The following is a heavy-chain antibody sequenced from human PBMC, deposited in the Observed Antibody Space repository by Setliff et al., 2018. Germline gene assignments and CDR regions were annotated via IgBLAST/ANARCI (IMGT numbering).Heavy chain of an antibody. CDR2: IYHSGST. D-gene: IGHD3-3*01. J-gene: IGHJ4*02. V-gene: IGHV4-4*02. Sequence: PSETLSLTCAVSGGSISSSNWWSWVRQPPGKGLEWIGEIYHSGSTNYNPSLKSRVTISVDKSKNQFSLKLSSVTAADTAVYYCARRVDYDFWSGHTDYWGEGTLVTVS. CDR3: ARRVDYDFWSGHTDY. CDR1: GGSISSSNW.